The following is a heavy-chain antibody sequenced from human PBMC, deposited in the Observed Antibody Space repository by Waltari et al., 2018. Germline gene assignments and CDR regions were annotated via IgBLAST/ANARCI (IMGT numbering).Heavy chain of an antibody. CDR2: IYHSGST. V-gene: IGHV4-38-2*02. D-gene: IGHD2-2*01. J-gene: IGHJ5*02. CDR3: AREVRDIVVVPATNWFDP. Sequence: QVQLQESGPGLVKPSETLSLTCTVSGYSISSGYYWGWIRQPPGKGLEWIGSIYHSGSTYYNPSLKSRVTISVDTSKNQFSLKLSSVTAADTAVYYCAREVRDIVVVPATNWFDPWGQGTLVTVSS. CDR1: GYSISSGYY.